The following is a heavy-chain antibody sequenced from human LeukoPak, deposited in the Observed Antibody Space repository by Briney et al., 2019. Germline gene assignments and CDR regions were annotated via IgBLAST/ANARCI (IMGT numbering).Heavy chain of an antibody. D-gene: IGHD2-21*02. CDR2: IKGDGTSA. Sequence: GGSLRLSCAASGFTLRKYLMRWVRQTPGKWLRWVSRIKGDGTSATYAGSVKGRFTISRENAKNTLYLQMNSLRAEDTAVYYCARVAYCGGDCYSLDYYYMDVWGKGTTVTVSS. J-gene: IGHJ6*03. CDR1: GFTLRKYL. CDR3: ARVAYCGGDCYSLDYYYMDV. V-gene: IGHV3-74*01.